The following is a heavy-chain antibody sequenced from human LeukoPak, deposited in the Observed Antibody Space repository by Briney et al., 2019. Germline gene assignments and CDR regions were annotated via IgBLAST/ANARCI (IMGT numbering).Heavy chain of an antibody. CDR3: AKGGDSSPYWYFDL. J-gene: IGHJ2*01. CDR1: GFTFDDYA. CDR2: ISWNSGSI. V-gene: IGHV3-9*01. D-gene: IGHD6-13*01. Sequence: PGRSLRLSCAASGFTFDDYAVHWVRQAPGKGLEWASGISWNSGSIGYADSVKGRFTISRDNAKNSLYLQMNSLRAEDTALYYCAKGGDSSPYWYFDLWGRGTLVTVSS.